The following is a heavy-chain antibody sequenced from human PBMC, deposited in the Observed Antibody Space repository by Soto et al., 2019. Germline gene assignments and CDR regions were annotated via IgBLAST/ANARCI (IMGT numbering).Heavy chain of an antibody. CDR1: GGSISSDGYS. D-gene: IGHD1-20*01. V-gene: IGHV4-30-2*01. CDR2: IYHSGST. J-gene: IGHJ4*02. Sequence: SETLSLTCAVSGGSISSDGYSWSWIRQPPGKGLEWIGYIYHSGSTYYNPSLKSRVTISVDRSKNQFSLKLSSVTAADTAVYYCARACITGRLYYFDYWGQGTLVTVSS. CDR3: ARACITGRLYYFDY.